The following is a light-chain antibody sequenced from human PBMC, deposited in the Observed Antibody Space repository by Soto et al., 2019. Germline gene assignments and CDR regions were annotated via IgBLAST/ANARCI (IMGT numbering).Light chain of an antibody. CDR2: RAS. CDR3: QQFGSSSYT. Sequence: EIVLTQSPGTLSLSPGERATLSCRASQSVSSSYLTWYQQKPGQAPRLLIYRASSRATGIPDRFSGSGSGPDFTLTISRLEPEDFAVYYCQQFGSSSYTFGQGTKLEIK. V-gene: IGKV3-20*01. CDR1: QSVSSSY. J-gene: IGKJ2*01.